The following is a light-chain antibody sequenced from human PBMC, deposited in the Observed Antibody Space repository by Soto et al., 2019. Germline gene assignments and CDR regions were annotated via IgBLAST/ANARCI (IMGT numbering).Light chain of an antibody. V-gene: IGKV3-20*01. CDR2: GAS. CDR1: QSVSSSS. J-gene: IGKJ2*01. CDR3: QQYGTSPPMYT. Sequence: EIVLTQSPGTLSLSPGERATLSCRASQSVSSSSLAWYQQKPGQAPRLLIYGASSRATDIPDRFSGSGSGTDVTLTISRLEPEDFAVYYCQQYGTSPPMYTFGQGTKLEIK.